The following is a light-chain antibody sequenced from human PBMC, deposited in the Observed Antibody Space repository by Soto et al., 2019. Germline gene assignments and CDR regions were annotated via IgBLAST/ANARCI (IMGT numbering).Light chain of an antibody. V-gene: IGKV2-28*01. Sequence: EIVMTQSPLSLPVTPGEPASISCSSSQSLLQSNGYNSLDWYLQKPGQSPQLLIFFGSYRASGVPDRFSGSGSGTDFTLKIRSVEAEDVGIYYCMQSQQTPPTFGQGTRVEIK. J-gene: IGKJ1*01. CDR3: MQSQQTPPT. CDR1: QSLLQSNGYNS. CDR2: FGS.